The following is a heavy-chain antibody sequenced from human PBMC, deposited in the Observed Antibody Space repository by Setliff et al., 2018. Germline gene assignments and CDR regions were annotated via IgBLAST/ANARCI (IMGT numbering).Heavy chain of an antibody. CDR2: INHRGST. Sequence: SETLSLTCAAYGGTFSDYYWTWIRQPPGKGLEWVGEINHRGSTTYNPSLKSRVTISVDTAKDQFSLKVISMTAADTAVYYCARGRNIAARLLDSWGQGTLVTVSS. CDR1: GGTFSDYY. V-gene: IGHV4-34*01. D-gene: IGHD6-6*01. J-gene: IGHJ4*02. CDR3: ARGRNIAARLLDS.